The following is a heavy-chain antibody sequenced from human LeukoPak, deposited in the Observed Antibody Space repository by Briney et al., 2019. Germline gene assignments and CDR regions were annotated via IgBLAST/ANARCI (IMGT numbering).Heavy chain of an antibody. CDR2: MNPNSGNT. V-gene: IGHV1-8*01. D-gene: IGHD6-13*01. J-gene: IGHJ4*02. CDR3: ARVVSSSSWYGTDYFDY. CDR1: GYTFTSYD. Sequence: ASVKVSCKASGYTFTSYDINWVRQATGQGLEWMGWMNPNSGNTGYAQKFQGRVTMTRNTSISTAYMELSRLRSEDTAVYYCARVVSSSSWYGTDYFDYWGQGTLVTVSS.